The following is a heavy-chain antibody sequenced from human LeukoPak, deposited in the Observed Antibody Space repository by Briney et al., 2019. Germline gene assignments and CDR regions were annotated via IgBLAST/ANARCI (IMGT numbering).Heavy chain of an antibody. CDR2: MNPHSGNT. V-gene: IGHV1-8*01. CDR3: ARSILVVPVASHLNYGVDV. D-gene: IGHD2-2*01. J-gene: IGHJ6*02. CDR1: GYTFTNYD. Sequence: ASVKVSCKASGYTFTNYDINWVRQATGQGLEWMGWMNPHSGNTGYAQKFQGRVSLTRDTSISTAYMELSSLRSEDTAVYYCARSILVVPVASHLNYGVDVWGQGTTVTVSS.